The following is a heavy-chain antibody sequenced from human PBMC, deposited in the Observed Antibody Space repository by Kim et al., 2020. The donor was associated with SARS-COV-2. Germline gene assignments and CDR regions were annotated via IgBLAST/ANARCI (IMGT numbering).Heavy chain of an antibody. CDR3: ARTYYDILTGYPVPFDY. D-gene: IGHD3-9*01. Sequence: VKGRFTISRDNAKNSLYLQMNSLRAEDTAVYYCARTYYDILTGYPVPFDYWGQGTLVTVSS. J-gene: IGHJ4*02. V-gene: IGHV3-11*03.